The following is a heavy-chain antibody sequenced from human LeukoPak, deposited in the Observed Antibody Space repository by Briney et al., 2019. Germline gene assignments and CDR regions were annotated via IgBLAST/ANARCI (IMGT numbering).Heavy chain of an antibody. J-gene: IGHJ4*02. Sequence: LPGGSLRLSCAASVFTFNRNNMNWVRQAPGKGLEWVSYISSTSITMYYADSVKGRFTISRDNAKNSLYLQMNSLRADDTAVYYCARETILAVAGDFWGQGTLVTVSS. V-gene: IGHV3-48*01. D-gene: IGHD6-19*01. CDR1: VFTFNRNN. CDR2: ISSTSITM. CDR3: ARETILAVAGDF.